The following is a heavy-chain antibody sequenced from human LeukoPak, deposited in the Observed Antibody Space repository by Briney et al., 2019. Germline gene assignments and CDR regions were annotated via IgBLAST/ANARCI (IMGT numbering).Heavy chain of an antibody. CDR3: AKPTRCATFFDS. CDR2: ISRSGFTT. D-gene: IGHD3-3*02. CDR1: GFTFSSYA. Sequence: PGASLRLSCAASGFTFSSYAMSWVRQAPGKGLEWVSAISRSGFTTYYADSVKGRFTISRDNSKNTLYLQMSSLRADDTAVYYYAKPTRCATFFDSGGQGTLVTVSS. V-gene: IGHV3-23*01. J-gene: IGHJ4*02.